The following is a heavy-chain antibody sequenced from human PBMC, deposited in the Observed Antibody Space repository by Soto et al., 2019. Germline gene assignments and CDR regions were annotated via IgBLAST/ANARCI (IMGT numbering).Heavy chain of an antibody. CDR2: ISASDGST. D-gene: IGHD3-10*01. Sequence: GSVKVFCKASGYTSSFRFSWVRQPPRQGLEWMGWISASDGSTNSAQKFRGRISLTTDTSTNTAYLDLLSLTSDDTAVYFCPTYYFGSASYYRFDNWGQGTMVTGSS. V-gene: IGHV1-18*01. CDR3: PTYYFGSASYYRFDN. J-gene: IGHJ4*02. CDR1: GYTSSFR.